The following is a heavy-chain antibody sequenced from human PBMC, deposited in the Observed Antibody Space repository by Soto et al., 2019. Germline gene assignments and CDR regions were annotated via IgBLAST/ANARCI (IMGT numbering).Heavy chain of an antibody. D-gene: IGHD3-10*01. CDR1: GFTFSSYG. V-gene: IGHV3-30*18. Sequence: QVQLVESGGGVVQPGRSLRLSCAASGFTFSSYGMHWVRQAPGKGLEWVAVISYDGSNKYYADSVKGRFTISRDNSKNTLYLQMNSLRAEDTAVYYCANNPTTSLREWFGEYYGMDVWGQGTTVTVSS. J-gene: IGHJ6*02. CDR2: ISYDGSNK. CDR3: ANNPTTSLREWFGEYYGMDV.